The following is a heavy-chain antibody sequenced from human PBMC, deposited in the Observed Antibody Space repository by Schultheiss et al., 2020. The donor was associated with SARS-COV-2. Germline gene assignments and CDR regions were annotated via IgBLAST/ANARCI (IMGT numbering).Heavy chain of an antibody. J-gene: IGHJ5*02. Sequence: SETLSLTCTVSGGSISSYYWSWIRQPPGKGLEWIGEINHSGSTNYNPSLKSRVTMSVDTSKNQFSLKLSSVTAADTAVYYCARQYVAAADYWFDPWGQGTLVTVSS. CDR2: INHSGST. D-gene: IGHD6-13*01. CDR1: GGSISSYY. CDR3: ARQYVAAADYWFDP. V-gene: IGHV4-59*08.